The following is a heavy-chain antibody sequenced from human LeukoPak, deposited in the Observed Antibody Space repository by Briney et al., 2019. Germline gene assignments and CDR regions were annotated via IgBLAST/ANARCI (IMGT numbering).Heavy chain of an antibody. V-gene: IGHV5-51*01. CDR2: IYPGDSYT. Sequence: GESLMISCKGSGYSFTSYWIGWVRQMPGKSVEWRVIIYPGDSYTRYSPSFQGQVTISADKSISTAYLQWSSLKASDTAMYYCARRRDGYVDYWGQGTLVTVSS. CDR3: ARRRDGYVDY. CDR1: GYSFTSYW. D-gene: IGHD5-24*01. J-gene: IGHJ4*02.